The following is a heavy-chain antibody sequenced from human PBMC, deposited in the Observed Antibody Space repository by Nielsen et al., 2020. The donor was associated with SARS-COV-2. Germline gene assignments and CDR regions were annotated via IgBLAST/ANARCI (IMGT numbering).Heavy chain of an antibody. CDR3: AKEGAMIPVDY. Sequence: GESLKISCAASGFTFPTYVMHWVRQAPGKGLEWVAVISYDGNNKYSADSVKGRFTISRDNSKNTLYLQMNSLRAEDTAVYYCAKEGAMIPVDYWGQGTLVTVSS. V-gene: IGHV3-30-3*01. CDR1: GFTFPTYV. J-gene: IGHJ4*02. CDR2: ISYDGNNK. D-gene: IGHD3-16*01.